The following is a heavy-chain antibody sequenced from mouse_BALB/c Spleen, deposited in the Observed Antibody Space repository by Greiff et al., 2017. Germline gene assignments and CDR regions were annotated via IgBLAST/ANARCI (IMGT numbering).Heavy chain of an antibody. CDR1: GFTFSSYA. CDR3: ARVPLTTVVGDY. D-gene: IGHD1-1*01. V-gene: IGHV5-6-5*01. J-gene: IGHJ2*01. Sequence: EVKVVESGGGLVKPGGSLKLSCAASGFTFSSYAMSWVRQTPEKRLEWVASISSGGSTYYPDSVKGRFTISRDNARNILYLQMSSLRSEDTAMYYCARVPLTTVVGDYWGQGTTLTVSS. CDR2: ISSGGST.